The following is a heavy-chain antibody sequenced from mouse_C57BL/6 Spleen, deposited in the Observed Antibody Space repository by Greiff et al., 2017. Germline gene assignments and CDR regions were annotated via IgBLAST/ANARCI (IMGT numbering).Heavy chain of an antibody. Sequence: QVQLQQSGAELVMPGASVKLSCKASGYTFTSYWMHWVKQRPGQGLEWIGELDPSDSYTNYNQKFKGKSTLTVDKSSSTAYMQLSSLTSEDSAVYYGARDYGSSPFAYWGQGTLGTVSA. CDR3: ARDYGSSPFAY. J-gene: IGHJ3*01. V-gene: IGHV1-69*01. D-gene: IGHD1-1*01. CDR2: LDPSDSYT. CDR1: GYTFTSYW.